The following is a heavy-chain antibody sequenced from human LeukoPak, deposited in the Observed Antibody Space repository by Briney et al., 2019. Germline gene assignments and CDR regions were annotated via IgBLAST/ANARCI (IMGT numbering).Heavy chain of an antibody. CDR2: ISGDTGNA. J-gene: IGHJ5*02. CDR3: ARVPRVPAAIDQNWFDP. CDR1: GYTFSNYG. D-gene: IGHD2-2*02. V-gene: IGHV1-18*01. Sequence: GASVKVSCKASGYTFSNYGISWVRQAPGQGLEWMGWISGDTGNANYAQNLQGRVTMTTDTSTRTAYMELRSLISDAPAVYYCARVPRVPAAIDQNWFDPWGQGTLVTVSS.